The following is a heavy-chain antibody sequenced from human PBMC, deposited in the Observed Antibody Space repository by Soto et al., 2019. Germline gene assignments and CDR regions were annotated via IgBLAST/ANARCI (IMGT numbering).Heavy chain of an antibody. D-gene: IGHD3-3*01. CDR1: GFTFSDYY. CDR2: ISDSGTTR. V-gene: IGHV3-11*01. J-gene: IGHJ5*02. CDR3: ASSLPYDFWTGYPNWFDP. Sequence: GGSLRLSCAASGFTFSDYYMSWIRQAPGKGLEWVSYISDSGTTRSYADSVKGRFTISRDNSKTKNSLYLQMNSLRAEDTAVYYCASSLPYDFWTGYPNWFDPWGQGTLVTVSS.